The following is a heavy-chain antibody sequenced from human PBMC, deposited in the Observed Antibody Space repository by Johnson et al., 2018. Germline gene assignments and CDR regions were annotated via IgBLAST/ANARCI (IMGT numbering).Heavy chain of an antibody. V-gene: IGHV3-23*04. Sequence: VQLVESGGGLVQPGGSLRLSCAASGFTFSNYVMSWVRQAPGKGLEWVSTIIGTGRSTYYADSVKGRFIISRDNSKNTLYLQRNSLRAEDTALYYCAKDLKAGPRGVWGQGTMVTVSS. CDR1: GFTFSNYV. CDR2: IIGTGRST. D-gene: IGHD3-16*01. J-gene: IGHJ3*01. CDR3: AKDLKAGPRGV.